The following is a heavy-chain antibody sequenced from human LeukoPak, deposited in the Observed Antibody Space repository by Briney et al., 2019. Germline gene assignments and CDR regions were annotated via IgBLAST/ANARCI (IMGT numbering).Heavy chain of an antibody. CDR2: IIPIFGTA. D-gene: IGHD6-6*01. CDR1: GGTFSSYA. J-gene: IGHJ6*03. Sequence: SVKVSCKASGGTFSSYAISWVRQAPGQGLEWMGGIIPIFGTANYAQKFQCRVTITADKSTSTAYMELSSLRSEDTAAYYCAREGGIDSSSSIYYYYMDVWGKGTTVTVSS. CDR3: AREGGIDSSSSIYYYYMDV. V-gene: IGHV1-69*06.